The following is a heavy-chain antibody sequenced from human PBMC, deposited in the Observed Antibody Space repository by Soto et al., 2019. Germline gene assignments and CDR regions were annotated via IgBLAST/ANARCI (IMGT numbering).Heavy chain of an antibody. CDR2: IHPGDSDV. J-gene: IGHJ6*02. Sequence: RESLEISCKASGIPFLNYWIAWGRQLPGKGLEGMGIIHPGDSDVRYSPSFQGLVTFSPDKSINTAYAQWSSLKASDTALYYCARHVGGRDYYNGIDIWGQGTTVTVSS. CDR3: ARHVGGRDYYNGIDI. V-gene: IGHV5-51*01. CDR1: GIPFLNYW.